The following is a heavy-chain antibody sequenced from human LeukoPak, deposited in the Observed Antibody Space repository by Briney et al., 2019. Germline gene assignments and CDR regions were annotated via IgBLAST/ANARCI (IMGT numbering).Heavy chain of an antibody. CDR2: IVVGSNNT. J-gene: IGHJ4*02. CDR3: SAPGSSGYDSFDS. D-gene: IGHD5-12*01. CDR1: GFTFTSSA. V-gene: IGHV1-58*01. Sequence: SVKVSCTASGFTFTSSAVQWVRQARGQRLEWIGWIVVGSNNTNYAQKFQERVTITRDMSTSTAYMELSSLRSEDTAVYYCSAPGSSGYDSFDSWGQGTLVTVSS.